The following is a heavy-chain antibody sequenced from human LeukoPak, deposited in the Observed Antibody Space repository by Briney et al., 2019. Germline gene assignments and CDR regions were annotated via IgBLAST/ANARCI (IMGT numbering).Heavy chain of an antibody. V-gene: IGHV3-11*06. D-gene: IGHD2-2*03. CDR1: GFTFSDYY. J-gene: IGHJ4*02. CDR3: ARVEIVVVPAANFYYFDY. Sequence: GGSLRLSCAASGFTFSDYYMSWIRQAPGKGLEWVSYISSSSSYTNYADSVKGRFTISRDNAKNSLYLQMNSLRAEDTAVYYCARVEIVVVPAANFYYFDYWGQGTMVTVSS. CDR2: ISSSSSYT.